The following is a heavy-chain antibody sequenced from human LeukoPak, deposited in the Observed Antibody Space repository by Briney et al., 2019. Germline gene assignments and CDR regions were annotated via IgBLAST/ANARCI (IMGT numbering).Heavy chain of an antibody. J-gene: IGHJ5*02. Sequence: PSVTLALTCTVSVGSTSRYYWSWIRQPPGKGLVGIVYIYTSRSTNYNTSLKSRVTISVDTSKNQSSLKLSSVTAADTAVYYCAREGRPSTMVRVPGGWFDPWGQGTLVTVSS. CDR2: IYTSRST. CDR1: VGSTSRYY. V-gene: IGHV4-4*09. CDR3: AREGRPSTMVRVPGGWFDP. D-gene: IGHD3-10*01.